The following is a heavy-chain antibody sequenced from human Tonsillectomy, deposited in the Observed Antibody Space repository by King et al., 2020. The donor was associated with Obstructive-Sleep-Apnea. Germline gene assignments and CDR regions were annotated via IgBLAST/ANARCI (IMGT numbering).Heavy chain of an antibody. J-gene: IGHJ5*02. V-gene: IGHV3-9*01. CDR3: AKDATGYSSSWPNWFDP. D-gene: IGHD6-13*01. CDR2: ISWNSGSI. Sequence: EVQLVESGGGLVQPGRSLRLSCAASGFTFDDYAMHWVRQAPGKGLEWVSCISWNSGSIGYADSVKGRFTISRDNAKTSLYLQMKSLRAEDTALYYCAKDATGYSSSWPNWFDPWGQGTLVTVSS. CDR1: GFTFDDYA.